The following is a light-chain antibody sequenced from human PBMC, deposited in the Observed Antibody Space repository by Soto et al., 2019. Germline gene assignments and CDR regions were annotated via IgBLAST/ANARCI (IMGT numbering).Light chain of an antibody. CDR2: GAS. CDR1: QSISTS. CDR3: QQRSYWLT. Sequence: EIVLTQSPATLSLSPGESATLSCRASQSISTSLAWYQHKPGQAPRLLIYGASSRATGVPARFSGSGSGTDFTLTISRLEPEDFAVYYCQQRSYWLTFGGGTKVEIK. V-gene: IGKV3-11*01. J-gene: IGKJ4*01.